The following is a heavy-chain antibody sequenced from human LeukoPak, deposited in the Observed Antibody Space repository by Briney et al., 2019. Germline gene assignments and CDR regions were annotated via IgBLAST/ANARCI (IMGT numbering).Heavy chain of an antibody. J-gene: IGHJ6*02. Sequence: GSSVKVSCKASGGTFSSYAISWVRQAPGQGLEWMGRIIPIFGIANYAQKFQGRVTITADKSTSTAYMELSSLRSEDTAVYYCARGDATVTTIRAGYTYYYYGMDVWGQGTTVTVSS. V-gene: IGHV1-69*04. CDR1: GGTFSSYA. CDR2: IIPIFGIA. CDR3: ARGDATVTTIRAGYTYYYYGMDV. D-gene: IGHD4-11*01.